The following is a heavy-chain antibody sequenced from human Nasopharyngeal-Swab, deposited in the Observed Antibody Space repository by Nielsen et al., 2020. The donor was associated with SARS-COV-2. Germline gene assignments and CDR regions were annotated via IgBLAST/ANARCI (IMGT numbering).Heavy chain of an antibody. D-gene: IGHD5-12*01. V-gene: IGHV3-11*04. CDR3: ARDPVASILGDWFDP. CDR2: ISRSGRTI. CDR1: GFTFGDYY. J-gene: IGHJ5*02. Sequence: GGSLRLSCAASGFTFGDYYMSWIRQAPGKGLEWISYISRSGRTIYHADSVKGRFSISRDNAKNSLYLQMNSLRAEDTAVYYCARDPVASILGDWFDPWGQGTLVTVSS.